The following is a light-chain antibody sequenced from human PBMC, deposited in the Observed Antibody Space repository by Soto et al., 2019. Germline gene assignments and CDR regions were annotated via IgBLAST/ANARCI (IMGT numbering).Light chain of an antibody. J-gene: IGKJ1*01. Sequence: EIVLTQSPATLSLSPGARATLSCRASQSLRSSLAWYQEKPGQAPSLLIYDASTRATGIPARFSGSGSGTDLTLTISGLQSEDVAVYDCQQYNNWPQTFGQGTKVDIK. V-gene: IGKV3-15*01. CDR2: DAS. CDR1: QSLRSS. CDR3: QQYNNWPQT.